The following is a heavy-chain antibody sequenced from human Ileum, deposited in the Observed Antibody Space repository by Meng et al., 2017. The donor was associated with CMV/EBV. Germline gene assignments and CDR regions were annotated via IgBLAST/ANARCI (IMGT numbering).Heavy chain of an antibody. CDR2: ISGGNGKT. Sequence: SCKASGDTFTSYAIFWVRQAPGQSLEWLGWISGGNGKTRYSEKFQDRVTITGDTSATTAYMELSSLTSEDTAVYFCARDRGNFLLPFWGQGTLVTVSS. CDR3: ARDRGNFLLPF. D-gene: IGHD1-7*01. CDR1: GDTFTSYA. J-gene: IGHJ4*02. V-gene: IGHV1-3*01.